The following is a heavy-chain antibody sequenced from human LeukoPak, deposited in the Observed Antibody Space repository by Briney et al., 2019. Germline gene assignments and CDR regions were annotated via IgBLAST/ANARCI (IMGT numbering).Heavy chain of an antibody. CDR2: IYYSGST. Sequence: SETLSLTCTVSGGSISSYYWSWIRQPPGKGLEWVGYIYYSGSTNYNPSLKSRVTISVDTSKNQFSLKLSSVTAEDTAVYYCAREASGSRTTHFDYWGQGTLVTVSS. CDR3: AREASGSRTTHFDY. V-gene: IGHV4-59*01. J-gene: IGHJ4*02. CDR1: GGSISSYY. D-gene: IGHD1-26*01.